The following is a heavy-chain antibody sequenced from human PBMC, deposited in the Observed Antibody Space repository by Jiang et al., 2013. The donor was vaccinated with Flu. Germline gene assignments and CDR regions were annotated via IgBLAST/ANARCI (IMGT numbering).Heavy chain of an antibody. CDR1: GGSISSSSYY. J-gene: IGHJ5*02. Sequence: GPGLVKPSETLSLTCTVSGGSISSSSYYWGWIRQPPGKGLEWIGSIYYSGSTYYNPSLKSRVTISVDTSKNQFSLKLSSVTAADTAVYYCARLLETYSSSSSFDPWGQGTLVTVSS. V-gene: IGHV4-39*01. CDR3: ARLLETYSSSSSFDP. D-gene: IGHD6-6*01. CDR2: IYYSGST.